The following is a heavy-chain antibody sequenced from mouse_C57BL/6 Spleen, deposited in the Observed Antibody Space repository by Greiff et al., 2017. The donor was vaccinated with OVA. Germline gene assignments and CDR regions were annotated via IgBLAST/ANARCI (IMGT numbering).Heavy chain of an antibody. CDR1: GYTFTSYW. J-gene: IGHJ3*01. V-gene: IGHV1-53*01. CDR3: ARGAPITTVVDPSFAY. CDR2: INPSNGGT. D-gene: IGHD1-1*01. Sequence: QVQLQQPGTELVKPGASVKLSCKASGYTFTSYWMHWVQQRPGQGLEWIGNINPSNGGTNYNAKFKSKATLTVDKSSSTAYLQLSSLTTEDSAVYYCARGAPITTVVDPSFAYWGQGTLVTVSA.